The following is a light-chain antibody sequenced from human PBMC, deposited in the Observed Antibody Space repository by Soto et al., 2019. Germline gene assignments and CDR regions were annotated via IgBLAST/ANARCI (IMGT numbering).Light chain of an antibody. CDR2: EVN. CDR1: RSDIGDSNF. J-gene: IGLJ1*01. V-gene: IGLV2-14*01. Sequence: QSVLTQPASVSGSPGQSVTISCTGPRSDIGDSNFISWYQHSPGKAPRLLIYEVNNRPSGVSRRFSGSKAGNTASLTISGLLEDDEADYFGASFRSGTILVFGSGTKVTVL. CDR3: ASFRSGTILV.